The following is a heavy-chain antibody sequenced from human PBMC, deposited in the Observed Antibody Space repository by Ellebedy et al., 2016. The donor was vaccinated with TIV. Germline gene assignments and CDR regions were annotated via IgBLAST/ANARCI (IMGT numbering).Heavy chain of an antibody. D-gene: IGHD1-26*01. CDR3: ARRTNTGSYNYFNY. CDR2: IYTSGST. CDR1: GDSISDYC. V-gene: IGHV4-4*07. Sequence: SETLSLTXSVSGDSISDYCWAWFRQPAGKGLEWIGRIYTSGSTNYNPSLNSRVTMSIDTSKNQFSQRLSSVTAADTAVYYCARRTNTGSYNYFNYWGQGTLVTVSS. J-gene: IGHJ4*02.